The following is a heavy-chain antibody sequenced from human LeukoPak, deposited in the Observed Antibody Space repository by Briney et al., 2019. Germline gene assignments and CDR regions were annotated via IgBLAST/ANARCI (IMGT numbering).Heavy chain of an antibody. J-gene: IGHJ4*02. Sequence: SGPTLVIPXQTLTLTCTFSGFSLSTSGTRVNWIRQPPGKALEWLGRIDWDDDKFYSTSLKPRLTISKDTSKNQVVLTMTNMDPADTATYYCTRISADSGSSPFDYWGQGTLVTVSS. D-gene: IGHD6-6*01. V-gene: IGHV2-70*04. CDR3: TRISADSGSSPFDY. CDR2: IDWDDDK. CDR1: GFSLSTSGTR.